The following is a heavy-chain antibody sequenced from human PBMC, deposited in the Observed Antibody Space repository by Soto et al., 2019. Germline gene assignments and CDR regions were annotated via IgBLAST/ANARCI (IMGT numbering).Heavy chain of an antibody. Sequence: SQTLSLTCAISGDSVSGNRAAWNWIRQSPSRGLEWLVRTYYRSRWYNDYAGSVKSRTTSTPDTSKNPFYLNPNSVTPEDTPLYSCAREFPYYASSDSYLDYRSQRGLVTLSS. J-gene: IGHJ4*02. CDR1: GDSVSGNRAA. V-gene: IGHV6-1*01. CDR2: TYYRSRWYN. CDR3: AREFPYYASSDSYLDY. D-gene: IGHD3-16*01.